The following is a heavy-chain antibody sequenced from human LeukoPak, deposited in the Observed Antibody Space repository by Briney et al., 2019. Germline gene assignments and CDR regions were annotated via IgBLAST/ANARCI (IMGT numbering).Heavy chain of an antibody. CDR3: ARGRAYGDYDPDAFDI. D-gene: IGHD4-17*01. V-gene: IGHV4-30-2*01. CDR1: GGSISSGGYP. Sequence: PSETLSLTCAVSGGSISSGGYPWSWIRQPPGKGLEWIGYIYHSGSTYYNPSLKSRVTISVDRSKNQFSLKLSSVTAADTAVYYCARGRAYGDYDPDAFDIWGQGTMVTVSS. J-gene: IGHJ3*02. CDR2: IYHSGST.